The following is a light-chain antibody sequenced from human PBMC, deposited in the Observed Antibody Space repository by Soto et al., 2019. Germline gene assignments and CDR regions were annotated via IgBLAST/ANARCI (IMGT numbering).Light chain of an antibody. V-gene: IGLV2-14*01. J-gene: IGLJ1*01. Sequence: QSVLTQPASVSGSPGQSITISCSGTSSDVGAYNYVSWYQQHPAKAPKLMIYDVSNRPSGVSDRLSGSKSGNTASLTISGLQAEDEADYYCYSYTSSSTYVFGSGTKLTVL. CDR1: SSDVGAYNY. CDR2: DVS. CDR3: YSYTSSSTYV.